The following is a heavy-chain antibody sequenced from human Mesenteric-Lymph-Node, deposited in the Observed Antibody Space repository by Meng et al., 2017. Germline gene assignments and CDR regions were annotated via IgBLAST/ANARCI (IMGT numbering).Heavy chain of an antibody. CDR3: ASSIFGVVIISPLGY. CDR1: GYTFTSYG. D-gene: IGHD3-3*01. J-gene: IGHJ4*02. V-gene: IGHV1-18*01. CDR2: ISAYNGNP. Sequence: QVKRVQSGHGLKKPGASVKFSCKASGYTFTSYGISWVQQAPGQGLEWMGWISAYNGNPNYAQKLQGRVTLTTDTSTSTAYMELSSLRSEDTAVYYCASSIFGVVIISPLGYWGQGTLVTVSS.